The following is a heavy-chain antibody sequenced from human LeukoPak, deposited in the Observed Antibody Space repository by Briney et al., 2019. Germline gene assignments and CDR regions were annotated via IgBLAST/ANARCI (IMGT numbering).Heavy chain of an antibody. CDR3: ARDRVESGYDSPDYYYYYYGMDV. CDR2: IYSGGST. V-gene: IGHV3-66*01. Sequence: GGSLRLSCAASGFTVSSNYMSWVRQAPGKGLEWVSVIYSGGSTYYADSVKGRFTISRDNSKNTLYLQMNSLRAEDTAVYYCARDRVESGYDSPDYYYYYYGMDVWGQGTTVTVSS. D-gene: IGHD5-12*01. J-gene: IGHJ6*02. CDR1: GFTVSSNY.